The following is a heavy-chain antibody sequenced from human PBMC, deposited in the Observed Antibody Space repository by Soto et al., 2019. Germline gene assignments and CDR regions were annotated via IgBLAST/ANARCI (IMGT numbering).Heavy chain of an antibody. CDR1: GYSFITSYY. V-gene: IGHV1-46*01. CDR2: INPTGSMT. J-gene: IGHJ3*02. Sequence: ASVKVSCKASGYSFITSYYMHWVRQAPGQGLEWMGIINPTGSMTKYSQRFQGRLTMTRDTSTSTDYMELTTLTSEDTAVYFCARDTGYDHDAFDIWGQGAMVTVSS. D-gene: IGHD5-12*01. CDR3: ARDTGYDHDAFDI.